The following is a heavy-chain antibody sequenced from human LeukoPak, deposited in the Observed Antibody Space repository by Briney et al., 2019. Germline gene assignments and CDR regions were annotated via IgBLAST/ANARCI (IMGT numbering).Heavy chain of an antibody. J-gene: IGHJ6*03. D-gene: IGHD4-11*01. CDR3: ARNRGSTVITDQYYYYYMDV. V-gene: IGHV4-39*07. CDR2: IYYSGST. Sequence: PSETLSLTCTVSGGSISSSSYYWGWIRQPPGKGLEWIGSIYYSGSTYYNPSLKSRVTISVDTSKNQFSLKLSFVTAADTAVYYCARNRGSTVITDQYYYYYMDVWGKGTTVTVSS. CDR1: GGSISSSSYY.